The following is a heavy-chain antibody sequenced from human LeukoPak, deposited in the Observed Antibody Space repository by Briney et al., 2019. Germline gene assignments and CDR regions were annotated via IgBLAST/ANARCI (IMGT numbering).Heavy chain of an antibody. Sequence: GGSLRLSCAASGFTFSSYGMNWVRQAPGKGLEWVSSISSSSSYIYYADSVKGRFTISRDNAKNSLYLQMNSLRAEDTAVYYCARVRKLELRYWGQGTLVTVSS. D-gene: IGHD1-7*01. J-gene: IGHJ4*02. CDR2: ISSSSSYI. V-gene: IGHV3-21*01. CDR1: GFTFSSYG. CDR3: ARVRKLELRY.